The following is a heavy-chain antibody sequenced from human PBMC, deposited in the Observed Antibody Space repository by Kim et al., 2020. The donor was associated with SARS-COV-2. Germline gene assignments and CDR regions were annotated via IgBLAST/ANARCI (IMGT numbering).Heavy chain of an antibody. CDR2: ISNSGSFI. CDR1: GFTFSDYY. J-gene: IGHJ2*01. Sequence: GGSLRLSCAASGFTFSDYYMTWIRQAPGKGLEWISYISNSGSFITYADSVKGRFTIPRDNAKNTPHLKMNSLSVQETAVYNCASTLTQLLPRWYLDLWG. CDR3: ASTLTQLLPRWYLDL. V-gene: IGHV3-11*01. D-gene: IGHD2-2*01.